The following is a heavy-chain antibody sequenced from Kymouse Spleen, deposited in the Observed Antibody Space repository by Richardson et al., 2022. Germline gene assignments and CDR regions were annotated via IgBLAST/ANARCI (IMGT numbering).Heavy chain of an antibody. V-gene: IGHV4-39*01. CDR1: GGSISSSSYY. D-gene: IGHD3-9*01. CDR3: ARRDYDILTGYYYFDY. CDR2: IYYSGST. Sequence: QLQLQESGPGLVKPSETLSLTCTVSGGSISSSSYYWGWIRQPPGKGLEWIGSIYYSGSTYYNPSLKSRVTISVDTSKNQFSLKLSSVTAADTAVYYCARRDYDILTGYYYFDYWGQGTLVTVSS. J-gene: IGHJ4*02.